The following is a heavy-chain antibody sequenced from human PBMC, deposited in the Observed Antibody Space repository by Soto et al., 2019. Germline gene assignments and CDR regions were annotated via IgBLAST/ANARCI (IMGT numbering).Heavy chain of an antibody. J-gene: IGHJ5*02. CDR2: IWYDGSNK. V-gene: IGHV3-33*01. CDR3: ARGTPDYYDSVWFDP. D-gene: IGHD3-22*01. Sequence: GGSLRLSCAASGFTFSSYGMHWVRQAPGKGLEWVAVIWYDGSNKYYADSVKGRFTISRDNSKNTLYLQMNSLRAEDTAVYYCARGTPDYYDSVWFDPWGQGTLVTVSS. CDR1: GFTFSSYG.